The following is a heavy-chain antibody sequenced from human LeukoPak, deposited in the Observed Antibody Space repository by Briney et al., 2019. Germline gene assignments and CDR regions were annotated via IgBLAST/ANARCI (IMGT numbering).Heavy chain of an antibody. CDR1: GFTFSSYS. Sequence: PGGSLRLSCAASGFTFSSYSMNWVRQAPGKGLEWVAVISYDGSNKYYADSVKGRFTISRDNSKNTLYLQMNSLRAEDTAVYYCAKEFPAAQVYCSGGSCYHNWFDPWGQGTLVTVSS. CDR3: AKEFPAAQVYCSGGSCYHNWFDP. V-gene: IGHV3-30*18. D-gene: IGHD2-15*01. J-gene: IGHJ5*02. CDR2: ISYDGSNK.